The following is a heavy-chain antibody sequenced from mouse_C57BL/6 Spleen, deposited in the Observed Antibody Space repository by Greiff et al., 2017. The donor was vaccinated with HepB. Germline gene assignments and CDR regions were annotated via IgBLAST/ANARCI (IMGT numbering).Heavy chain of an antibody. CDR1: GYAFTNYL. CDR3: ARSSYYSNCFDY. J-gene: IGHJ2*01. D-gene: IGHD2-5*01. V-gene: IGHV1-54*01. Sequence: QVQLKQSGAELVRPGTSVKVSCKASGYAFTNYLIEWVKQRPGQGLEWIGVINPGSGGTNYNEKFKGKATLTADKSSSTAYMQLSSLTSEDSAVYFCARSSYYSNCFDYWGQGTTLTVSS. CDR2: INPGSGGT.